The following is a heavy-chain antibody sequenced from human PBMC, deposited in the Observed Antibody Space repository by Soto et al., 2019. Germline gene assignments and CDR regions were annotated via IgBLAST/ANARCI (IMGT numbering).Heavy chain of an antibody. J-gene: IGHJ6*03. Sequence: ASVKVSCKASGYTFTSYDINWVRQATGQGLEWMGWMNPNSGNTGYAQKFQGRVTMTRNTSISTAYMELSSLRSEDTAVYYCARAGSGLRYFDWSNYYYYYMDAWGKGTTVTVSS. CDR2: MNPNSGNT. CDR3: ARAGSGLRYFDWSNYYYYYMDA. V-gene: IGHV1-8*01. CDR1: GYTFTSYD. D-gene: IGHD3-9*01.